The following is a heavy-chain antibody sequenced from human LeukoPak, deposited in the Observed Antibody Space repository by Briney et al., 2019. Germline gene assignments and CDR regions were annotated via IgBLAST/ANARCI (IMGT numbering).Heavy chain of an antibody. CDR2: ISYDGSNK. V-gene: IGHV3-30*04. J-gene: IGHJ4*02. CDR3: ARAWRDY. Sequence: GSLRLSCAASGFTFSSYAMHWVRQAPGKGLEWVAVISYDGSNKYYADSVKGRFTISRDNSKNTLYLQMNSLRAEDTAVYYCARAWRDYWGQGTLVTVSS. CDR1: GFTFSSYA. D-gene: IGHD1-1*01.